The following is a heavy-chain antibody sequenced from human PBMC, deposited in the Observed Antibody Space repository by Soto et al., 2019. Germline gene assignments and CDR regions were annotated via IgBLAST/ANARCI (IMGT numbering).Heavy chain of an antibody. J-gene: IGHJ3*02. CDR2: ISYDGSNK. CDR3: AAGGIVVVTATDAFDI. Sequence: QVQLVESGGGVVQPGRSLRLSCAASGFTFSSYGMHWVRQAPGKGLDWVAVISYDGSNKYYADSVKGRFTISRDNSKNTLYLQMNSLRAEDTAVYYCAAGGIVVVTATDAFDIWGQGTMVTVSS. D-gene: IGHD2-21*02. V-gene: IGHV3-30*03. CDR1: GFTFSSYG.